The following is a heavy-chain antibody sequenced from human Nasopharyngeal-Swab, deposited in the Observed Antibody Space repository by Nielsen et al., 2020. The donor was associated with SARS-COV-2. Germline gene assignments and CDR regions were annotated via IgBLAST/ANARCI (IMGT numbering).Heavy chain of an antibody. V-gene: IGHV1-2*06. D-gene: IGHD1-7*01. CDR3: ARDDGDVPGITGTGPPGGY. J-gene: IGHJ4*02. CDR1: GYTFTDYY. CDR2: INPNSGDT. Sequence: ASVQVSCKASGYTFTDYYMHWVRQAPAQGLEWMGRINPNSGDTNYAQKFQDRVTVTRDTSINTAYMELSSLRSDDTAVYYCARDDGDVPGITGTGPPGGYWGKGTLVTVSS.